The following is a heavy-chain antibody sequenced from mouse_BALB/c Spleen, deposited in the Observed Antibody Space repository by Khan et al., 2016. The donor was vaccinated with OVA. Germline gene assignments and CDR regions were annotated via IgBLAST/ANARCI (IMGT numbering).Heavy chain of an antibody. CDR1: GYNFTSYW. V-gene: IGHV1-5*01. J-gene: IGHJ2*01. Sequence: EVQLQQSGTVLARPGASVKMSCKASGYNFTSYWMHWVKQRPGQGLEWIGAIYPGISDTRYNQKFKVKDKLNAVTSASTAYMELSSLTNDDSAVYFCTRSYDSYYFDYWGQGTTLRVSS. CDR3: TRSYDSYYFDY. D-gene: IGHD2-4*01. CDR2: IYPGISDT.